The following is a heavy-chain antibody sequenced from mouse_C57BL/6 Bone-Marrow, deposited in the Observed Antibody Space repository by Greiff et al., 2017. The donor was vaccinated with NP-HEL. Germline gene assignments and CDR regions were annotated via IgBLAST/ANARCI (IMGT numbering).Heavy chain of an antibody. Sequence: VQLQQSGPELVKPGASVKISCKASGYSFTDYNMNWVKQSNGKSLEWIGVLNPNYGTTSYTQKFKGKATLTVDQSSSTAYMQINSLTSEDSAVYCCARSGGYPHWYFDVWGTGTTVTVSS. CDR3: ARSGGYPHWYFDV. CDR1: GYSFTDYN. J-gene: IGHJ1*03. D-gene: IGHD2-2*01. V-gene: IGHV1-39*01. CDR2: LNPNYGTT.